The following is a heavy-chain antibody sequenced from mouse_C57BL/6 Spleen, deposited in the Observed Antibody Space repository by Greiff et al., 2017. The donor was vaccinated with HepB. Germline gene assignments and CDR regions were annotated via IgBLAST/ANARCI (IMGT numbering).Heavy chain of an antibody. CDR1: GYAFSSSW. D-gene: IGHD2-5*01. Sequence: VQLQQSGPELVKPGASVKISCKASGYAFSSSWMNWVKQRPGKGLEWIGRIYPGDGATNYNGKFKGKATLTADKASSTAYMQLSSLTSEDSAVYFCARAGSNYVGFAYWGQGTLVTVSA. J-gene: IGHJ3*01. CDR3: ARAGSNYVGFAY. V-gene: IGHV1-82*01. CDR2: IYPGDGAT.